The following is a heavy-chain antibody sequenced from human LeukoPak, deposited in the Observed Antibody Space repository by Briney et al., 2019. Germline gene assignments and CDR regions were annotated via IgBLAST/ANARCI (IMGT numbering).Heavy chain of an antibody. J-gene: IGHJ4*02. CDR1: GYTFTSYG. D-gene: IGHD1-26*01. V-gene: IGHV1-18*01. CDR3: ARDMVQWELLHPLFDY. CDR2: ISAYNGNT. Sequence: ASVKVSCKASGYTFTSYGISWVRQAPGQGLEWMGWISAYNGNTNYAQKLQGRVTMTTGTSTSTAYMELRSLRSDDTAVYYCARDMVQWELLHPLFDYWGQGTLVTVSS.